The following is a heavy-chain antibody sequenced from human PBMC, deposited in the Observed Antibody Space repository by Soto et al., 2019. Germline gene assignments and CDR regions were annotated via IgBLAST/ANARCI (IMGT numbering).Heavy chain of an antibody. CDR2: ISSNGVGT. CDR1: GFTFSSYG. Sequence: GGSLRLSCAASGFTFSSYGMHWVRQAPGKGLEYVSGISSNGVGTYYANSVQGRFTISRDNSKNTVYLQMGSLRPEDMAVYYCARRARPDFYYMDVWGKGTTVTV. V-gene: IGHV3-64*01. D-gene: IGHD6-6*01. CDR3: ARRARPDFYYMDV. J-gene: IGHJ6*03.